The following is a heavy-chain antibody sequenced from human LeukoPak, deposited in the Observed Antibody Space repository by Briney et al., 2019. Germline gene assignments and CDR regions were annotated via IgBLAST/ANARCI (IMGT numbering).Heavy chain of an antibody. D-gene: IGHD2-21*01. CDR1: GFTFSSYT. CDR3: ARDESGDNDAFDI. Sequence: GGSLRLSCAASGFTFSSYTMNWVRQPPGKGLEWVSNIGTSSTTIYYADSVKGRFTISRDNAKNSLYLQMNSLRADDTAVYYCARDESGDNDAFDIWGQGTMVTVSS. V-gene: IGHV3-48*01. CDR2: IGTSSTTI. J-gene: IGHJ3*02.